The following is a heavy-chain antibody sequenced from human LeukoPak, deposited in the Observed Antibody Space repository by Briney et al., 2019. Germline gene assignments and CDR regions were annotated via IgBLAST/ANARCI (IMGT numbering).Heavy chain of an antibody. V-gene: IGHV4-59*08. CDR3: ARPLHCSSTTCYDWFDP. J-gene: IGHJ5*02. D-gene: IGHD2-2*01. Sequence: SETLSLTCTVSGDSISDYYWNWIRQPPGKGLEWIGDIYYSGSTNYSPSLKSRVTISVDTSKNQFSLKLSSVTAADTAIYYCARPLHCSSTTCYDWFDPWGQGTLVTVSS. CDR1: GDSISDYY. CDR2: IYYSGST.